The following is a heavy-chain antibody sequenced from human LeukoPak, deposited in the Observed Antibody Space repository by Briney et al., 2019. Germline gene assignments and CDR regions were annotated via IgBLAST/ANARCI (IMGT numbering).Heavy chain of an antibody. D-gene: IGHD2-8*02. CDR3: ARALVFYYMDV. V-gene: IGHV3-48*04. CDR2: ISSSSSTI. CDR1: GFTFSSYS. Sequence: PGGSLRLSCAASGFTFSSYSMNWVRQAPGKGLEWVSYISSSSSTIYYADSVKGRFTISRDNAKNSLYLQMNSLRAEDTAVYYCARALVFYYMDVWGKGTTVTISS. J-gene: IGHJ6*03.